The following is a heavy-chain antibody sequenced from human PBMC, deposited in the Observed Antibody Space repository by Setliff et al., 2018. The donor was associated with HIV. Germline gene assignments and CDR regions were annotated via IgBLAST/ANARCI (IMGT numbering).Heavy chain of an antibody. CDR3: AREIQASLDPPYGYNYFDP. D-gene: IGHD3-9*01. Sequence: LSLTCTVSSGSISGDNWWSWVRQPPGKGLEWIGEIYHRGSTNYNPSLKSRVTISVDKSKNQFSLKLTSVTAADTAVYYCAREIQASLDPPYGYNYFDPWGQGILVTVSS. CDR2: IYHRGST. CDR1: SGSISGDNW. V-gene: IGHV4-4*02. J-gene: IGHJ5*02.